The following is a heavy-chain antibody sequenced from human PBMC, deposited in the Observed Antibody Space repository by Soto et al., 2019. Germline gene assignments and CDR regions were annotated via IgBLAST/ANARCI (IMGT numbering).Heavy chain of an antibody. J-gene: IGHJ4*02. D-gene: IGHD3-10*01. CDR3: ARDPSHGSGSYLDS. CDR2: IWYDGSNK. Sequence: GGSLRLSCAASGFIFSDYGMHWVRQAPGKGLEWVAVIWYDGSNKYYGDSVKGRFSVSRDNSKNMLYLQMNGLRVEDTAVFYCARDPSHGSGSYLDSWGQGTLVTVSS. V-gene: IGHV3-33*01. CDR1: GFIFSDYG.